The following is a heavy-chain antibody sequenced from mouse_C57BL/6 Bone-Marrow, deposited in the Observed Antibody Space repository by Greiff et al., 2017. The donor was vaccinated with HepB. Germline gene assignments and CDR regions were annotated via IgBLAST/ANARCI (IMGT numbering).Heavy chain of an antibody. CDR2: ISSGGDYI. D-gene: IGHD1-1*01. V-gene: IGHV5-9-1*02. J-gene: IGHJ4*01. Sequence: EVKLVESGEGLVKPGGSLKLSCAASGFTFSSYAMSWVRQTPEKRLEWVAYISSGGDYIYYADTVKGRFTISRDNARNTLYLQMSSLKSEDTAMYYCTREDCDYYGSSSHAMDYWGQGTAVTVSS. CDR3: TREDCDYYGSSSHAMDY. CDR1: GFTFSSYA.